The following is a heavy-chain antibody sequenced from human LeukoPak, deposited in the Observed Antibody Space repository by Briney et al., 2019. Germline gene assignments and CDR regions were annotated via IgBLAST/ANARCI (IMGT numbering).Heavy chain of an antibody. V-gene: IGHV4-31*03. J-gene: IGHJ5*02. CDR2: IYYSGST. CDR1: GGSISSGGYY. Sequence: SETLSLTCTVSGGSISSGGYYWSWIRQHPGKGLEWIGYIYYSGSTYYNPSLKSRVTISVDTSKNQFSLKLSSVTAADTAVYYCARVRDRIAARRISPKGNWFDPWGQGTLVTVSS. D-gene: IGHD6-6*01. CDR3: ARVRDRIAARRISPKGNWFDP.